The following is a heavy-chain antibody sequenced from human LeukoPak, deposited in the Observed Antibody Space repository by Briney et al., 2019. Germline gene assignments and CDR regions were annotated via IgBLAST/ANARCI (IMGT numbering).Heavy chain of an antibody. CDR3: ASPPPYYDILTGPFDY. CDR2: IIPILGTA. J-gene: IGHJ4*02. CDR1: GGTFSSYA. Sequence: ASVKVSCKASGGTFSSYAISWVRQAPGQGLEWMGGIIPILGTANYAQKFQGRVTITTDESTSTAYMELSSLRSEDTAVYYCASPPPYYDILTGPFDYWGQRTLVTVSS. V-gene: IGHV1-69*05. D-gene: IGHD3-9*01.